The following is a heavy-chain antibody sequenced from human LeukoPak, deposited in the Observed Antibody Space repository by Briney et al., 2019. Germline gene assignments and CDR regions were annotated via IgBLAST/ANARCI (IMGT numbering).Heavy chain of an antibody. CDR2: IKQDGSET. V-gene: IGHV3-7*01. Sequence: PGGSLRLSCAASGFTFRSYWMTWVRHYPGKGLEWVANIKQDGSETYYADSVKGRFTMSRDNAKRSLYLQMNSLRAEDTAVYYCARDGELGSPADAFDIWGQGTMVTVSS. CDR3: ARDGELGSPADAFDI. CDR1: GFTFRSYW. D-gene: IGHD1-26*01. J-gene: IGHJ3*02.